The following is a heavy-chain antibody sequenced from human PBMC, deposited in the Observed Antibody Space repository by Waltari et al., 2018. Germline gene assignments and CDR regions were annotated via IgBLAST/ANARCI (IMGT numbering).Heavy chain of an antibody. CDR1: GFTFSSYA. V-gene: IGHV3-23*01. CDR2: ISGSGGST. Sequence: EVQLLESGGGLVQPGGSLRLSCAASGFTFSSYAMSWVRQAPGKGLEWVSAISGSGGSTYYADSVKGRFTISRDNSKNTLYLQMNSLRAEDTAVYYCAKDPLWLHLGELPTYFDYWGQGTLVTVSS. J-gene: IGHJ4*02. D-gene: IGHD3-16*01. CDR3: AKDPLWLHLGELPTYFDY.